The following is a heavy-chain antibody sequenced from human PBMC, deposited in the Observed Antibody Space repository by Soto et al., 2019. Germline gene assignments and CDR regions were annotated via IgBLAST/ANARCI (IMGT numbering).Heavy chain of an antibody. J-gene: IGHJ4*02. CDR2: VRGSGGST. V-gene: IGHV3-23*01. D-gene: IGHD3-16*02. Sequence: EVQLLESGGGLVQPGGSLRLSCAASGYTFSNFAMSWVRQAPGKGLEWVSLVRGSGGSTFYADSVQGRFTISRDNSKNTLYPEMNSLRAEDTAVYYCAKGGYTTYFDHWGQGTVVTVSS. CDR3: AKGGYTTYFDH. CDR1: GYTFSNFA.